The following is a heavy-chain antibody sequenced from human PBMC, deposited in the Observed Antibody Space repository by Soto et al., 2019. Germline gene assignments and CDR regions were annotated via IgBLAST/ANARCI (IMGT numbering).Heavy chain of an antibody. V-gene: IGHV4-59*11. CDR2: IYYSGST. Sequence: PSETLSLTCTVSGGSINNHYWSWIRQPPGQGLEWIGYIYYSGSTNYNPSLKSRVTMSVDTSKNQFSLKLSSLTAADTAIYYCAGVNWFFDYWGQGTLVTVSS. CDR3: AGVNWFFDY. J-gene: IGHJ4*02. CDR1: GGSINNHY. D-gene: IGHD1-20*01.